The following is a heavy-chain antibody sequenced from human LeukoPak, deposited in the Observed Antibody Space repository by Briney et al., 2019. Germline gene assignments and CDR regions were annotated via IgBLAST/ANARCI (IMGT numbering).Heavy chain of an antibody. CDR2: ISSSSSYI. Sequence: GGSLRLSCAASGFTFSSYSMNWVRQAPGKGLEWVSSISSSSSYIYYADSVKGRFTISRDNAKNSLYLQMNSLRAEDTAVYYCARQGIAAAGTVDYWGQGTLVTVSS. CDR3: ARQGIAAAGTVDY. D-gene: IGHD6-13*01. CDR1: GFTFSSYS. J-gene: IGHJ4*02. V-gene: IGHV3-21*01.